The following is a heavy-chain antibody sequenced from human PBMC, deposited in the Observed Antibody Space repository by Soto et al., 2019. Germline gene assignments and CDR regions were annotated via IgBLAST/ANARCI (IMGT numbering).Heavy chain of an antibody. Sequence: PSDTLSLTCTVSGGSISILFFYWIRIPQPQGQGLEGIGYNSYSGSTYYNPSLTSRVTISVDTSKNQFSLKLSSVTAADTAVYYRANVCYINDLDIWGKETMVTVAS. V-gene: IGHV4-30-4*02. CDR3: ANVCYINDLDI. J-gene: IGHJ3*02. CDR1: GGSISILFFY. D-gene: IGHD3-16*02. CDR2: NSYSGST.